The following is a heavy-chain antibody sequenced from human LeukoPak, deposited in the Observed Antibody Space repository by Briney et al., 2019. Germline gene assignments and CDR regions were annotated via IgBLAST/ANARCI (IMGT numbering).Heavy chain of an antibody. CDR2: FYPEDGET. D-gene: IGHD2-21*02. Sequence: ASVKDSCKVSGYTLTELSMHWVRQAPGKGLEWMATFYPEDGETFYAQKFQGRVTMTEDTSTDTAYMELSSLGSDDTAVYYCATSQAYCDGDCYAHFDDWGQGTLVTVSS. CDR1: GYTLTELS. CDR3: ATSQAYCDGDCYAHFDD. J-gene: IGHJ4*02. V-gene: IGHV1-24*01.